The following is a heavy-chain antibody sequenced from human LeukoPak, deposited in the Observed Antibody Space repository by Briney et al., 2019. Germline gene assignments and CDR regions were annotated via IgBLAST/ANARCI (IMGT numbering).Heavy chain of an antibody. CDR2: ISGSGGST. D-gene: IGHD2-21*02. CDR1: GGTFSSYS. Sequence: AESLRLSCAASGGTFSSYSLSWVRQPPGKGLEWLSAISGSGGSTYYADSVKGRFTISRDNSKNTLYLQMNSLRAEDTAVYYCAKGGTVTAFDYWGQGTLVTVSS. CDR3: AKGGTVTAFDY. V-gene: IGHV3-23*01. J-gene: IGHJ4*02.